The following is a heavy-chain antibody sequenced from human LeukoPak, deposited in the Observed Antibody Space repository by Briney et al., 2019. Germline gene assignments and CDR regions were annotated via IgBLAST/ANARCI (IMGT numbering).Heavy chain of an antibody. CDR1: GGSFSGYY. D-gene: IGHD3-22*01. V-gene: IGHV4-34*01. Sequence: SETLSLTCAVYGGSFSGYYWSWIRQPPGKGLEWIGEINHSGSTNYNPSLKSRVTISVDTSKNQFSLKLSSVTAADTAVHYCARGITLVIRNWFDPWGQGTLVTVSS. CDR2: INHSGST. J-gene: IGHJ5*02. CDR3: ARGITLVIRNWFDP.